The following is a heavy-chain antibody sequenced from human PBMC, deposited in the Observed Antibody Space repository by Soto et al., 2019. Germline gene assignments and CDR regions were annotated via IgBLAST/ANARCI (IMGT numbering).Heavy chain of an antibody. D-gene: IGHD3-3*01. CDR1: GFTFSSYW. V-gene: IGHV3-74*01. Sequence: GGSLRLSCAASGFTFSSYWMNWVRQAPGKGLVWVSRINSDGSSTSYVDSVKGRFTISRDNAKNSLYLQMNSLRAEDTAVYYCSFWYHIASYYGMYFCTQRTAVTVS. J-gene: IGHJ6*02. CDR2: INSDGSST. CDR3: SFWYHIASYYGMYF.